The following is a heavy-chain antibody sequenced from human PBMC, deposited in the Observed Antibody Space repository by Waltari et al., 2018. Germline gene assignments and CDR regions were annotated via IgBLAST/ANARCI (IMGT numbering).Heavy chain of an antibody. CDR3: ARVARRWLQHPFFDY. CDR2: INHSGST. Sequence: QVQLQQWGAGLLKPSETLSLTCAVYGGSFRGSYWSWIGQPPGKGLEWMGEINHSGSTNDNPSLKSRVTISVDTSKNHFSLKLSSVTAADTAVYYCARVARRWLQHPFFDYWGQGTLVTVSS. J-gene: IGHJ4*02. V-gene: IGHV4-34*01. D-gene: IGHD5-12*01. CDR1: GGSFRGSY.